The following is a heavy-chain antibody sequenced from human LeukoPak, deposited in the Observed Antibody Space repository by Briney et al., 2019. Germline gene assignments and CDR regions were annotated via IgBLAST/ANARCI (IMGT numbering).Heavy chain of an antibody. CDR1: GYTFTAYY. J-gene: IGHJ6*02. Sequence: ASVKVSCKASGYTFTAYYIHWVRQAPGQGLEWMGWINPNSGGTNYAQKFQGRVTMTRDTSISTAYMELSRLRSDDTAVYYCARVIVSWSNYYGMDVWGQGTTVTVSS. CDR3: ARVIVSWSNYYGMDV. V-gene: IGHV1-2*02. D-gene: IGHD3-22*01. CDR2: INPNSGGT.